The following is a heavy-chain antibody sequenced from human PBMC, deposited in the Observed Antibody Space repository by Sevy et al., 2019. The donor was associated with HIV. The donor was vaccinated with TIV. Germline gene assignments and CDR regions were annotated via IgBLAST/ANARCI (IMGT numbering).Heavy chain of an antibody. V-gene: IGHV1-18*01. Sequence: ASVKVSCKASGYTFSSFGVSCVRQAPGQGLEWMGWIGAYNGNIKYAQNLQDRVTMTTDTSTSTAYMELTSLTSDDTAVYFCARISTVRGLFNYFDPWGQRTLVTVSS. CDR3: ARISTVRGLFNYFDP. D-gene: IGHD3-10*01. CDR1: GYTFSSFG. CDR2: IGAYNGNI. J-gene: IGHJ5*02.